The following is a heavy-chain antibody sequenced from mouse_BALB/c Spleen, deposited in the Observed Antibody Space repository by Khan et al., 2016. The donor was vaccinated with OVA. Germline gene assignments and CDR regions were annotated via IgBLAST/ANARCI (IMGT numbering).Heavy chain of an antibody. J-gene: IGHJ3*01. CDR3: ARRNYFGYTCAY. CDR1: GYTFTDYY. CDR2: ISPGGGAT. D-gene: IGHD1-2*01. Sequence: QVQLKQSGAELARPGASVKLSCKASGYTFTDYYINWVKLRTGQGLEWIGEISPGGGATYYNARFKGKATLPADKSSSPAYMQLSSLTSEASAVYFCARRNYFGYTCAYWGQGTLVTVSA. V-gene: IGHV1-77*01.